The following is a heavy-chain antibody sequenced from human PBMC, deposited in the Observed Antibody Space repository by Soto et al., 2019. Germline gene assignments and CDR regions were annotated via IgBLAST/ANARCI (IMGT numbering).Heavy chain of an antibody. V-gene: IGHV4-38-2*02. CDR3: ARDGDCSSTSCYVYYYYGMDV. Sequence: SETLSLTCAVSGYSISSGYYWGWIRQPPGKGLEWIGSIYHSGSTYYNPSLKSRVTISVDTSKNQFSLKLSSVTAADTAVYYCARDGDCSSTSCYVYYYYGMDVWGQGTTVTVSS. CDR1: GYSISSGYY. CDR2: IYHSGST. J-gene: IGHJ6*02. D-gene: IGHD2-2*03.